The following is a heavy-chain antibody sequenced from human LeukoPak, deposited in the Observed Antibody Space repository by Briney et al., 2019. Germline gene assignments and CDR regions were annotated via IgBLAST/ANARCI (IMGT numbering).Heavy chain of an antibody. CDR3: ARGGANIAAAGNDY. V-gene: IGHV4-34*01. Sequence: SETLSLTCAVYGGSFRGYYWSWIRQPPGKGLEWIGEINHSGSTNYNPPLKSRVTISVDTSKNQFSLKLSSVTAADTAVYYCARGGANIAAAGNDYWGQGTLVTVSS. D-gene: IGHD6-13*01. J-gene: IGHJ4*02. CDR1: GGSFRGYY. CDR2: INHSGST.